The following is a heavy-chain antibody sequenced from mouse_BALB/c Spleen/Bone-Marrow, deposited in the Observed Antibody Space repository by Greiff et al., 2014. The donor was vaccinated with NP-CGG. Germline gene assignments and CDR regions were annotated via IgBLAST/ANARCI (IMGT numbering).Heavy chain of an antibody. D-gene: IGHD1-1*01. CDR3: ARDMGGLLFDS. V-gene: IGHV7-3*02. CDR2: IRNKAYGYTT. CDR1: GFTFTDYY. J-gene: IGHJ2*01. Sequence: EVMLVESGGGLVQPGGSLRLSCATSGFTFTDYYMNWVRQPPGKALEWLAFIRNKAYGYTTEYSASVKGRFTISRDNSQNILYLQMNTLRAEDSATYYCARDMGGLLFDSGGQGTTLSVSS.